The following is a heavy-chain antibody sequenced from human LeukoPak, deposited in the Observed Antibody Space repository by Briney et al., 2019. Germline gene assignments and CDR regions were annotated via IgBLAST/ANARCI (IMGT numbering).Heavy chain of an antibody. J-gene: IGHJ4*02. D-gene: IGHD4-23*01. Sequence: SETLSLTCTVSGGSISSSSYSWGWIRQPPGKGLEWIGSIYYSGSTYYNPSLKSRVTISVDTSKNQFSLKLSSVTAADTAVYYCARLAVVTRVFDYWGQGTLVTVSS. CDR2: IYYSGST. V-gene: IGHV4-39*01. CDR3: ARLAVVTRVFDY. CDR1: GGSISSSSYS.